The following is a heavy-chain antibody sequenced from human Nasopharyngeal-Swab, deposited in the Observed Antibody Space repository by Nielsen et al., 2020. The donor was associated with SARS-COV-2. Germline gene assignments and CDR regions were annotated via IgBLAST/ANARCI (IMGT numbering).Heavy chain of an antibody. CDR1: GFTFSSYA. V-gene: IGHV3-23*01. J-gene: IGHJ5*02. CDR3: AKDSTWFDP. CDR2: ITPSGDST. Sequence: GESLKISCAASGFTFSSYAMSWVRQAPGKGLEWVSAITPSGDSTYYADSVKGRFTISRDNSKNTLYLQMNSLRAEDTAVYYCAKDSTWFDPWGQGTLVTVSS.